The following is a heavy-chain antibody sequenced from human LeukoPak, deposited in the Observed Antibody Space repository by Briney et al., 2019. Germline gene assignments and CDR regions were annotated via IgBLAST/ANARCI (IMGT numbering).Heavy chain of an antibody. J-gene: IGHJ5*02. CDR2: INHSGST. CDR1: GGSFSGYY. Sequence: SETLSLTCAVYGGSFSGYYWSWIRQPPGKGLEWIGEINHSGSTNYNPSLKSRVTISVDTSKSQFSLKLSSVTAADTAVYYCARVCGVLRFLEWLPYNWFDPWGQGTLVTVSS. V-gene: IGHV4-34*01. CDR3: ARVCGVLRFLEWLPYNWFDP. D-gene: IGHD3-3*01.